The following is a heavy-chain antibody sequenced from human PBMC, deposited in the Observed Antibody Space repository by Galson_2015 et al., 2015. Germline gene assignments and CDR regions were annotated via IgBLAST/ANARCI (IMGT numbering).Heavy chain of an antibody. Sequence: ETLSLTCTVSGGSISSHYWSWIRPPPGKGLEWIGYIYSSGSTNYNPSLTSRVTISVDTSKNQFSLKLNSVTAADTAVYYCARFPPCSSSSCPFDYWGQGTLVTVSS. D-gene: IGHD2-2*01. V-gene: IGHV4-59*11. CDR1: GGSISSHY. CDR3: ARFPPCSSSSCPFDY. CDR2: IYSSGST. J-gene: IGHJ4*02.